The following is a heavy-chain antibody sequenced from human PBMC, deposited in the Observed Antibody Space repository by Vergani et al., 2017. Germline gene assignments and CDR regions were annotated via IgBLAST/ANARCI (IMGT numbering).Heavy chain of an antibody. CDR3: ARGGLGYCSRTSCPPEDYYYYYMDV. CDR1: GGTFSSYA. D-gene: IGHD2-2*01. Sequence: QVQLVQSGAEVKKPGSSVKVSCKASGGTFSSYAISWVRQAPGQGLEWMGGIIPIFGTANYAQKFQGRVTITADESTSTAYMELSSLRSEDTAVYYCARGGLGYCSRTSCPPEDYYYYYMDVWGKGTTVTVSS. CDR2: IIPIFGTA. J-gene: IGHJ6*03. V-gene: IGHV1-69*01.